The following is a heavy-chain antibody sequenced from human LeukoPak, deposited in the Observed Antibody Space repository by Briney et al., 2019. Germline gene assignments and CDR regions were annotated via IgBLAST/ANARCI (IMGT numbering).Heavy chain of an antibody. CDR1: GFTFSHYW. V-gene: IGHV3-7*05. CDR2: IQQDGSEK. J-gene: IGHJ4*02. D-gene: IGHD3-22*01. Sequence: PGGSLRLSCAASGFTFSHYWMSWVRQAPGKGLEWVANIQQDGSEKYYVDSVKGRFTISRDNAKNSLYLQMDSLRAEDTAVYYCARDKWLWDYWGQGTLVTVSS. CDR3: ARDKWLWDY.